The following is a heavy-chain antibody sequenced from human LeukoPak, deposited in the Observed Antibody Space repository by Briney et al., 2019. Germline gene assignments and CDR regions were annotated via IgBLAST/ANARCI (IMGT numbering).Heavy chain of an antibody. Sequence: GGSLRLSCAASGFTFSSYAMHWVRQAPGKGLEWVAVISYDGSNKYYADSVKGRFTISRDNAKNSLYLQMSSLRVEDTAVYYCARDMDQLPDENWGRGTLVTVSS. V-gene: IGHV3-30-3*01. CDR2: ISYDGSNK. CDR1: GFTFSSYA. J-gene: IGHJ4*02. CDR3: ARDMDQLPDEN. D-gene: IGHD1-1*01.